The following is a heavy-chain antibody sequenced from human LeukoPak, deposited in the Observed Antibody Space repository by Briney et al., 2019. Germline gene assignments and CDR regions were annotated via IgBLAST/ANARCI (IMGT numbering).Heavy chain of an antibody. CDR1: GFTFSSYG. CDR2: IWYDGTSE. J-gene: IGHJ5*02. D-gene: IGHD3-10*01. V-gene: IGHV3-33*01. CDR3: ARAYGSPGGGFDP. Sequence: PGRSLRLSCAASGFTFSSYGMHWVRQAPGKGLEWVAIIWYDGTSEQYGDSAKGRFTISRDNSKNTLYLQMNSLRAEDTAVYYCARAYGSPGGGFDPWGQGTLVTVSS.